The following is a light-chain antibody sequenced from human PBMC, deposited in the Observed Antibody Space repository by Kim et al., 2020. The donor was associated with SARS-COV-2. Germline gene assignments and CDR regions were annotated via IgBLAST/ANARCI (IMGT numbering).Light chain of an antibody. CDR2: GTS. CDR1: QSVGSDY. CDR3: QQYDTSPWT. Sequence: PGARATLSCRTSQSVGSDYLAWYQQKPGQAPRLLIYGTSSRATGIPDRFSGSGSGTDFTLTISRLEPEDFAVFYCQQYDTSPWTFGQGTKVEI. J-gene: IGKJ1*01. V-gene: IGKV3-20*01.